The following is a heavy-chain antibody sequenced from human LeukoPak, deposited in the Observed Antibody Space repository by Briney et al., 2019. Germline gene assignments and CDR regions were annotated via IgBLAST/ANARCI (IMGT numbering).Heavy chain of an antibody. Sequence: GGSLRLSCAGSGFTFSNYSINWVRQAPGKGLEWVSSISPSSHYIYYADSVKGRFTISRDNSKNTLYLQMGSLRAEDMAVYYCATGGGSYWGQGTLVTVSS. J-gene: IGHJ4*02. V-gene: IGHV3-21*01. CDR3: ATGGGSY. CDR2: ISPSSHYI. CDR1: GFTFSNYS. D-gene: IGHD3-16*01.